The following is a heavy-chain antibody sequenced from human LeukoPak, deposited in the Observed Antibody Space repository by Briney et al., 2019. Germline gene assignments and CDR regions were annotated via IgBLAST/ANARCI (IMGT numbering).Heavy chain of an antibody. J-gene: IGHJ6*03. CDR1: GYTFAYYY. D-gene: IGHD3-3*01. CDR2: VDPEDGET. Sequence: ASVKVSCKVSGYTFAYYYMHWVQQAPGKGLEWMGLVDPEDGETIYAEKFQGRVTITADTSTDTAYMELSSLRSEDTAVYYCATGYDFWSGFRYYMDVWGKGTTVTVSS. V-gene: IGHV1-69-2*01. CDR3: ATGYDFWSGFRYYMDV.